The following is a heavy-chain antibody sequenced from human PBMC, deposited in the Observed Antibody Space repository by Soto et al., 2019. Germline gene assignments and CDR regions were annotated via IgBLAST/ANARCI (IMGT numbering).Heavy chain of an antibody. J-gene: IGHJ6*02. V-gene: IGHV5-51*01. CDR2: IYPGDSDT. CDR1: GYSFTSYW. D-gene: IGHD4-4*01. Sequence: GXSLKISCKGSGYSFTSYWIGWVRQMPGKGLEWMGIIYPGDSDTRYSPSFQGQVTISADKSISTAYLQWSSLKASDTAMYYCARRGYSNAPHYYYYGMDVWGQGTTVTVSS. CDR3: ARRGYSNAPHYYYYGMDV.